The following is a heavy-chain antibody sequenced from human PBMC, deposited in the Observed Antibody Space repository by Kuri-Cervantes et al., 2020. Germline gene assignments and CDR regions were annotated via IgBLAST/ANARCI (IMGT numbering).Heavy chain of an antibody. CDR1: GFTFSSYG. CDR3: AKDMRLRRANWFDP. J-gene: IGHJ5*02. D-gene: IGHD2-2*01. Sequence: GESLKISCAAPGFTFSSYGMHWVRQAPGKGLEWVAVISYDGSNKYYADSVKGRFTISRDNSKNTLYLQMNSLRVEDTALYYCAKDMRLRRANWFDPWGQGSLVTVSS. CDR2: ISYDGSNK. V-gene: IGHV3-30*18.